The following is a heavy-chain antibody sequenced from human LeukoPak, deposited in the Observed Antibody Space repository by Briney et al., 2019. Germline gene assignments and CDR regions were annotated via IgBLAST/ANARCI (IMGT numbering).Heavy chain of an antibody. V-gene: IGHV3-23*01. Sequence: GGSLRLSCAASGFTFSSYSMNWVRQAPGKGLEWVSVISSSSASIYYADSVKGRFTISRDNSKNTLYLQMNSLRAEDTAVYYCAKGRGSSWSLFDYWGQGTLVTVSS. CDR1: GFTFSSYS. D-gene: IGHD6-13*01. CDR3: AKGRGSSWSLFDY. J-gene: IGHJ4*02. CDR2: ISSSSASI.